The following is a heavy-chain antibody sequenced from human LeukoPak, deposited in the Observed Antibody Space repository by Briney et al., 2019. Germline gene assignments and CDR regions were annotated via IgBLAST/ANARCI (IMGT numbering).Heavy chain of an antibody. V-gene: IGHV4-34*01. CDR1: GGSFSGYY. Sequence: PSETLSLTCAVYGGSFSGYYWSWIRPPAGKGLEWIGEINHSGSTNYNPSLKSRVTISVDTSKNQFSLKLSSVTAADTAVYYCARGLSPRINMVRGVRPPFRGVFDYWGQGTLVTVSS. D-gene: IGHD3-10*01. CDR3: ARGLSPRINMVRGVRPPFRGVFDY. CDR2: INHSGST. J-gene: IGHJ4*02.